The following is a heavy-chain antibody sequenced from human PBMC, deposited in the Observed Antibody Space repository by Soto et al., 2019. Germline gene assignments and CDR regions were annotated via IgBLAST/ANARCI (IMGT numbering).Heavy chain of an antibody. J-gene: IGHJ4*02. Sequence: SETLSLTCAVSGYSISSSNWWGWIRQPPGKGLEWIGYIYYSGTTYYNPSLKSRVTMSVDTSKNQFSLKLTSVTAVDTAVYYCARREIQGPIDYWGQGILVTVSS. V-gene: IGHV4-28*01. CDR3: ARREIQGPIDY. CDR1: GYSISSSNW. CDR2: IYYSGTT. D-gene: IGHD1-26*01.